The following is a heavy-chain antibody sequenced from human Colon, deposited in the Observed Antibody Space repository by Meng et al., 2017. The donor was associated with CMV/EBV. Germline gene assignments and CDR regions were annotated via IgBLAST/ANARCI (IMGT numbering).Heavy chain of an antibody. Sequence: HWVRQAPGKGLEWVAVISYDGSSDYYADSVKGRFTISRDNSKNTLYLQVSSLRAEDTAVYYCARDIGRYCAGGTCYARPYLYDLDVWGQGTTVTVSS. D-gene: IGHD2-15*01. J-gene: IGHJ6*02. CDR3: ARDIGRYCAGGTCYARPYLYDLDV. CDR2: ISYDGSSD. V-gene: IGHV3-30-3*01.